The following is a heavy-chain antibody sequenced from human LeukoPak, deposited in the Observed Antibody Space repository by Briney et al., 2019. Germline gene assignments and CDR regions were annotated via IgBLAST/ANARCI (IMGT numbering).Heavy chain of an antibody. CDR2: IWYDGSNK. CDR1: GFTFSSYG. J-gene: IGHJ4*02. D-gene: IGHD1-26*01. Sequence: GGSLRLSCAASGFTFSSYGMHWVRQAPGKGLEWVAVIWYDGSNKYYADSVKGRFTISRDNSKNTLYLQMNSLRAEDTAVYYCARDGSGSYFYPDYWGQGTLVTVSS. CDR3: ARDGSGSYFYPDY. V-gene: IGHV3-33*01.